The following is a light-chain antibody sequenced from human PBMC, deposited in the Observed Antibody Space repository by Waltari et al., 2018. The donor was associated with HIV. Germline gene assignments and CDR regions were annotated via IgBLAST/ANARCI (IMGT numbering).Light chain of an antibody. Sequence: DIHMTQSPSSLSASIGDTITISCRAGQGISNYLAWFQMKPGKAPKSLIYGASRLHNGVPSWFSGSGSGTDFTLTINSLQPEDFATYYCQQYKTYPRTFGHGTKVE. J-gene: IGKJ1*01. CDR3: QQYKTYPRT. CDR2: GAS. CDR1: QGISNY. V-gene: IGKV1-16*01.